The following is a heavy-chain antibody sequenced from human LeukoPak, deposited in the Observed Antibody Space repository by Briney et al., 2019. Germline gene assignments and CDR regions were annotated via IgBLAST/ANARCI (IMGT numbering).Heavy chain of an antibody. J-gene: IGHJ4*02. D-gene: IGHD3-3*01. V-gene: IGHV3-23*01. CDR2: ISGSGGST. Sequence: GGSLRLSCAASGFTFSSYAMSWVRQAPGKGLEWVSAISGSGGSTYYADSVKGRFTISRDSSKNTLYLQMNSLRAEDTAVYYCAKLSYDFWSGYHFVGYYFDYWGQGTLVTVSS. CDR1: GFTFSSYA. CDR3: AKLSYDFWSGYHFVGYYFDY.